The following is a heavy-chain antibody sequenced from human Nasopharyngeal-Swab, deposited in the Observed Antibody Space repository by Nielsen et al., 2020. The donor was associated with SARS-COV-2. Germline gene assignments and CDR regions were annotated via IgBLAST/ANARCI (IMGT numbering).Heavy chain of an antibody. Sequence: SETLSLTCTVSGGSISSYYCSWIRQPAGKGLEWIGRIYTIGSTNYNPSLKSRFTMSVDTSKNQFSLKLSTVTAADTALYYCERHTYIAARLGDYWGQGTLVTVSS. D-gene: IGHD6-6*01. V-gene: IGHV4-4*07. CDR3: ERHTYIAARLGDY. J-gene: IGHJ4*02. CDR1: GGSISSYY. CDR2: IYTIGST.